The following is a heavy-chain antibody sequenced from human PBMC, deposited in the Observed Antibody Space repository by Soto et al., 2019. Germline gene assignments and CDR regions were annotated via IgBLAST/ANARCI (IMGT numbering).Heavy chain of an antibody. CDR1: GFTFSSYA. D-gene: IGHD2-15*01. J-gene: IGHJ5*02. CDR3: AKDSRSHPQGWFDP. Sequence: EVQLLESGGGLVQPGASLRLSCAASGFTFSSYAMTWVRQAPGKGLKWVSSISGSGDYTYFADSVKGRFTISRDNSKDTLYLQMSSLRVEDTAIYYCAKDSRSHPQGWFDPWGQGTLVTVSS. CDR2: ISGSGDYT. V-gene: IGHV3-23*01.